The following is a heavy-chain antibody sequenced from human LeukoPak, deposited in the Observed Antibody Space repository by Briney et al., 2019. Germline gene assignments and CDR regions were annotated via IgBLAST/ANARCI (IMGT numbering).Heavy chain of an antibody. CDR1: GGSISSGTYY. Sequence: SETLSLTCTVSGGSISSGTYYWSWIRQPAGKGLEWIGRIYTSGSTTYNPSLRGRVTISVDTSKNQFSLKLSSVTAADTAVYYCARDTASPSYFDSWGQGTLVTVSS. CDR2: IYTSGST. J-gene: IGHJ4*02. V-gene: IGHV4-61*02. CDR3: ARDTASPSYFDS.